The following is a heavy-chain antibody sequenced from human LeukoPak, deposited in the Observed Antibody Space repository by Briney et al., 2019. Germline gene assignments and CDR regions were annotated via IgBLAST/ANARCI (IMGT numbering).Heavy chain of an antibody. CDR2: INPSGGST. CDR1: GYTFINYY. D-gene: IGHD3-10*01. CDR3: ARDKYYYGSGSYRYGMDV. J-gene: IGHJ6*02. Sequence: ASVKVSCEASGYTFINYYMRWVRQAPGQGLEWMGIINPSGGSTNYAQKFQGRVTMTRDTSTSTVYMELSSLRSEDTAVYYCARDKYYYGSGSYRYGMDVWGQGTTVTVSS. V-gene: IGHV1-46*01.